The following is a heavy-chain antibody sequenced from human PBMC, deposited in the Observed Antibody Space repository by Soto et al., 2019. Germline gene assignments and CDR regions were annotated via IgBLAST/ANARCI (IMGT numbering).Heavy chain of an antibody. CDR3: ARIRSSSWYGVGYYYYMDV. J-gene: IGHJ6*03. CDR1: GGSISSYY. Sequence: LSETLSLTCTVSGGSISSYYWCWIRQHPGQGLEWIGSIYYSGSTYYNPSLKSRVTISVDTSENQFSLKLSSVTAADTAVYYCARIRSSSWYGVGYYYYMDVWGKGTTVTVSS. CDR2: IYYSGST. V-gene: IGHV4-59*05. D-gene: IGHD6-13*01.